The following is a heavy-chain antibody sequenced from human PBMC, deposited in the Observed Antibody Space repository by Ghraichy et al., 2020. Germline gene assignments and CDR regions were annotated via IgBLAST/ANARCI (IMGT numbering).Heavy chain of an antibody. CDR3: AKAILGLNTYLDY. D-gene: IGHD2-2*03. V-gene: IGHV3-23*01. J-gene: IGHJ4*02. Sequence: GGSLRLSCAASGLTFSSHAMSWVRQAPGKGLEWVSAISGSGDSTYYADSVKGRFTISRDNSKNTLYLQMNNLRAEDTAVYYCAKAILGLNTYLDYWGQGTLVTVSS. CDR1: GLTFSSHA. CDR2: ISGSGDST.